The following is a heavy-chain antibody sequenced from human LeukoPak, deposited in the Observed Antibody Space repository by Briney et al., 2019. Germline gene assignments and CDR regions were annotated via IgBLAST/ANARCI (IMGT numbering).Heavy chain of an antibody. CDR3: AKGWRFYFDY. J-gene: IGHJ4*02. CDR2: IRYDGSNK. CDR1: GFTFSSYG. D-gene: IGHD2-15*01. V-gene: IGHV3-30*02. Sequence: QPGGSLRLSCGASGFTFSSYGMHWVRQAPGKGLEWVAFIRYDGSNKYYADSVKGRFTISRDNSKNTLYLQMNSLRAEDTAVYYCAKGWRFYFDYWGQGTLVTVSS.